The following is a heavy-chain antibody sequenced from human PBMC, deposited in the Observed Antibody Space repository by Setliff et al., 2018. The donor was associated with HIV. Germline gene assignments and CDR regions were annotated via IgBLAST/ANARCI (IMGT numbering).Heavy chain of an antibody. CDR1: GYTFTRHH. CDR3: ARVGGSGTYSTLDY. Sequence: GASVKVSCKASGYTFTRHHVHWVRQAPGQGLEWMGIINPSGGSTSYAQKLQGRFTLTSDTSTDTGYMELRSLRSEDSAVYYCARVGGSGTYSTLDYWGQGTLVTVSS. V-gene: IGHV1-46*04. D-gene: IGHD3-10*01. J-gene: IGHJ4*02. CDR2: INPSGGST.